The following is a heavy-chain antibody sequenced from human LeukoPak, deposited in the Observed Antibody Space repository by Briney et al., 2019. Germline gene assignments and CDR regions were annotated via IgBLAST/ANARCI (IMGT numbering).Heavy chain of an antibody. CDR1: GFTFDDYA. D-gene: IGHD2-2*01. CDR2: ISWNSGSI. J-gene: IGHJ1*01. CDR3: AKDGGNCSSTSCYQYFQH. Sequence: GGSLRLSCAASGFTFDDYAMHWVRQAPGKGLEWVSGISWNSGSIGYADSVKGRFTISRDNAKNSLYLQMNSLRAEDTALYYCAKDGGNCSSTSCYQYFQHWGQGTLVTVSS. V-gene: IGHV3-9*01.